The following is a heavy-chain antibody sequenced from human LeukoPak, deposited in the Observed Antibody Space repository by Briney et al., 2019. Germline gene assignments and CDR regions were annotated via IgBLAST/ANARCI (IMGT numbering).Heavy chain of an antibody. V-gene: IGHV3-66*01. CDR2: IYSGGST. Sequence: GGSLRLSCAASGFTVSSNYMSWVRQAPGKGLEWVSVIYSGGSTYYADSVKGRFTISRDNSKNTLYLQMNSLGAEDTAVYYCARAPGDYGDFPFDYWGQGTLVTVSS. J-gene: IGHJ4*02. CDR3: ARAPGDYGDFPFDY. CDR1: GFTVSSNY. D-gene: IGHD4-17*01.